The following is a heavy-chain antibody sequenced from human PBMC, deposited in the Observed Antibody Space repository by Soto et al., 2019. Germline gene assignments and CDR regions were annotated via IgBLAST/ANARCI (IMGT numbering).Heavy chain of an antibody. CDR2: INPSGGST. J-gene: IGHJ6*02. D-gene: IGHD2-2*01. Sequence: ASVKVSCKASGYTFTSYYMHWVRQAPGQGLEWMGIINPSGGSTSYAQKFQGRVTMTRDTYTSTVYMELSSLRSEDTAVYYCAGDLVSGGAAMATYYYYGMDVWGQGTTVTVSS. V-gene: IGHV1-46*01. CDR1: GYTFTSYY. CDR3: AGDLVSGGAAMATYYYYGMDV.